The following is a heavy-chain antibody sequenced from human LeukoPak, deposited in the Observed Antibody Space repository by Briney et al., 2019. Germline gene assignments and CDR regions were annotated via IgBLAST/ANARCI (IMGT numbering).Heavy chain of an antibody. D-gene: IGHD3-3*01. Sequence: SVKVSCKASGGTFSSYAISWVRQAPGQGLEWMGGIIPIFGTANYAQKFQGRVTITADESTSTAYMELSSLRSEDTAVYYCARVLHHDFWSGYGPYNWFDPWGQGTLVTDSS. V-gene: IGHV1-69*01. J-gene: IGHJ5*02. CDR3: ARVLHHDFWSGYGPYNWFDP. CDR2: IIPIFGTA. CDR1: GGTFSSYA.